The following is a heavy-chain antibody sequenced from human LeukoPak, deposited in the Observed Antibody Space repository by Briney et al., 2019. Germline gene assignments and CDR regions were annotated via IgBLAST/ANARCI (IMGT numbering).Heavy chain of an antibody. J-gene: IGHJ4*02. CDR1: GGSISSYY. CDR3: ASGGIAAAGAIDY. Sequence: PSEALSLTCTVSGGSISSYYWSWIRQPPGKGLEWIGYIYYSGSTNYNPSLKSRVTISVDRPKNQFSLKLSSVAAADTAVYYCASGGIAAAGAIDYWGQGTLVTVSS. CDR2: IYYSGST. V-gene: IGHV4-59*12. D-gene: IGHD6-13*01.